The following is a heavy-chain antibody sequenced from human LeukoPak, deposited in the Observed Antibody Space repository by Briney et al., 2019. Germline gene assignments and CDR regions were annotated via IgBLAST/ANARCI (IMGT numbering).Heavy chain of an antibody. CDR3: AKYGASWYFDY. J-gene: IGHJ4*02. V-gene: IGHV3-23*01. CDR2: IRGSGVGT. CDR1: GFTFSTYA. Sequence: GGSLRLSCVASGFTFSTYAMSWVRQAPGKGLEWVSSIRGSGVGTHYADSVKGRFTISRDNSKNTLYLQTNSLRAEDTAVYYCAKYGASWYFDYWGQGTLVTVSS. D-gene: IGHD2-2*01.